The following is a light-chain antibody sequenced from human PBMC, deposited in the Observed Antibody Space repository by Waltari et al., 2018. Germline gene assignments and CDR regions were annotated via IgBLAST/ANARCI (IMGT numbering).Light chain of an antibody. CDR3: CSYASSSPRLI. CDR1: YSNVGSYDL. CDR2: EVL. J-gene: IGLJ2*01. Sequence: QSALTQPASLSGSLGQSISISCSGTYSNVGSYDLVSWYHQRPGEAPKLRIYEVLKRPSGISNRFSGSKSGNAASLTISALQPEDEGTYYCCSYASSSPRLIFGGGTELSVL. V-gene: IGLV2-23*02.